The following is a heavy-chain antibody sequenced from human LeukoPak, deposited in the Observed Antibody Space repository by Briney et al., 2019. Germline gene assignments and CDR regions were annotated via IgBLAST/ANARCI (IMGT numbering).Heavy chain of an antibody. V-gene: IGHV4-38-2*02. J-gene: IGHJ4*02. CDR2: MYQSGST. Sequence: PSETLSLTCTVSGYSISSGYYWGWIRQPPGKGLEWIGTMYQSGSTYYNPSLKSRVTISVDTSKNHFSLKLGSVTAADTAVYYCARSLAVAGPNFPFDYWGQGTLVTVSS. CDR1: GYSISSGYY. CDR3: ARSLAVAGPNFPFDY. D-gene: IGHD6-19*01.